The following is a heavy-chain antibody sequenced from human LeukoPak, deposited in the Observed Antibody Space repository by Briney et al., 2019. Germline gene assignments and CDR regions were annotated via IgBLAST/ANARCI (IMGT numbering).Heavy chain of an antibody. CDR3: ARHDLDVVVPAAMFDY. D-gene: IGHD2-2*01. CDR2: IDPSDSYT. Sequence: PGESLKISCKGSGYSFTSYWISWVRQMPGKGLEWMGRIDPSDSYTNYSPSFQGHVTISADKSISTAYLQWSSLKASDTAMYYCARHDLDVVVPAAMFDYWGQGTLVTVSS. V-gene: IGHV5-10-1*01. CDR1: GYSFTSYW. J-gene: IGHJ4*02.